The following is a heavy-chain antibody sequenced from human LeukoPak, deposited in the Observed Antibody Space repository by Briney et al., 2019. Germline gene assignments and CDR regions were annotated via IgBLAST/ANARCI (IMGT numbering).Heavy chain of an antibody. J-gene: IGHJ4*02. CDR3: ARVKDSSSWYELNY. CDR1: GYTFTSYG. CDR2: ISAYNGNT. D-gene: IGHD6-13*01. Sequence: ASVKVSCKASGYTFTSYGISWVRQAPGQGLEWMGWISAYNGNTNYAQKLQGRVTMTTDTSTSTAYMELRSLRSDDTAVYYCARVKDSSSWYELNYWGQGTLVTVSS. V-gene: IGHV1-18*04.